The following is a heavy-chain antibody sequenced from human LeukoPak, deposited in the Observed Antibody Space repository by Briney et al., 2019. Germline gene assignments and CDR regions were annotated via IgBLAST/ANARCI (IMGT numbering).Heavy chain of an antibody. D-gene: IGHD3-10*01. V-gene: IGHV3-74*01. J-gene: IGHJ3*02. CDR3: ARDRESAFDI. Sequence: GGSLRLSCAASGSTFSRYWMHWVRQVPGKGLVWVSRINSDGRRTSYADSVKGRFTISRDNAKNTLYLQMNSLRAEDTAVYYCARDRESAFDIWGQGTMVTVSS. CDR2: INSDGRRT. CDR1: GSTFSRYW.